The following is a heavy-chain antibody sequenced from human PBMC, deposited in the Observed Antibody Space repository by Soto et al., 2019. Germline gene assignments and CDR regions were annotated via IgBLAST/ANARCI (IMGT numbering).Heavy chain of an antibody. CDR3: ASTRMANIPPGY. J-gene: IGHJ4*02. V-gene: IGHV1-69*01. D-gene: IGHD2-21*01. Sequence: QVQLVQSGAEVKKPGASVKVSCKASGGTFSSYAISWLRQAPGQGLEWMGGIIPIFGTANYAQDFQGRVTITADESMSRAYMELSSPRSEDTAVYDCASTRMANIPPGYWGQGTLVTVSS. CDR1: GGTFSSYA. CDR2: IIPIFGTA.